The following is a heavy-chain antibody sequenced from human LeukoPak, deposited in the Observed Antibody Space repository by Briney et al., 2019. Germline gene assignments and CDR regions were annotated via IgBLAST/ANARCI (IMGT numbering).Heavy chain of an antibody. CDR3: AKKTPGNYPFDY. Sequence: GGSLRLSCAASGFTFDVSDMNWVRQAPGKGLEWVSASGNGGGTYYADSVKGRFTISRDNSKKMLFLQMTSLRAEDTAVYYCAKKTPGNYPFDYWGQGTLVTVSP. D-gene: IGHD3-22*01. CDR1: GFTFDVSD. CDR2: SGNGGGT. J-gene: IGHJ4*02. V-gene: IGHV3-23*01.